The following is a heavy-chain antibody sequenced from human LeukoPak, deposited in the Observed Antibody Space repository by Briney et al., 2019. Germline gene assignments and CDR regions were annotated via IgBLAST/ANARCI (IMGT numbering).Heavy chain of an antibody. J-gene: IGHJ4*02. CDR1: GFTFNRCA. Sequence: GGSLRLSCAASGFTFNRCAMHWVRQAPGKGPEWVTVISYDGSNKYYTDSVKGRFTISRDNSKNTLYLQMNSLRAEDTAVYYCARGALEYSGYDQTFDYWAQGTLVTVSS. CDR3: ARGALEYSGYDQTFDY. D-gene: IGHD5-12*01. V-gene: IGHV3-30-3*01. CDR2: ISYDGSNK.